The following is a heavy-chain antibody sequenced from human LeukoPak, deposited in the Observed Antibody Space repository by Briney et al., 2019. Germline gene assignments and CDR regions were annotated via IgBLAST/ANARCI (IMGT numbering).Heavy chain of an antibody. D-gene: IGHD3-22*01. Sequence: SETLSLTCTVSGDSMSTYYWTWIRQPPGKGLEWIGYIYNSGSTNYNPSLKSRVTISVDKSKNQFSLKLSSVTAADTAVYYCARAPHYYDSSGIDYWGQGNLVTVSS. V-gene: IGHV4-59*12. CDR3: ARAPHYYDSSGIDY. CDR1: GDSMSTYY. CDR2: IYNSGST. J-gene: IGHJ4*02.